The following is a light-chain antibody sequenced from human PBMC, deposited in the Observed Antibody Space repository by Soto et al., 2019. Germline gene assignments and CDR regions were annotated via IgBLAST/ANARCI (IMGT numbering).Light chain of an antibody. J-gene: IGKJ2*01. V-gene: IGKV1-17*03. Sequence: DIQMTQSPSAMSASVGDRVTITCRASQDVSTFLAWFQQKPGKVPERLIFGTSTLQSGVPSRFSGRGSGTEFTLTISSLQPEDFATYHCLQHSSFPYTFGQGTRLEI. CDR1: QDVSTF. CDR2: GTS. CDR3: LQHSSFPYT.